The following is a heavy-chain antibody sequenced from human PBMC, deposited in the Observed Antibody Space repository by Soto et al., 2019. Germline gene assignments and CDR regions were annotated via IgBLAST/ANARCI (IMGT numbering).Heavy chain of an antibody. CDR3: ASHNDYGDYFFDY. J-gene: IGHJ4*02. Sequence: SETLSLTCTVSGCSISSGGYYWSWIRQHPGKGLEWIGYIYYSGSTYYNPSLKSRVTISVDTSKNQFSLKLSSVTAADTAVYYCASHNDYGDYFFDYWGQGTLVTVSS. D-gene: IGHD4-17*01. CDR1: GCSISSGGYY. V-gene: IGHV4-31*03. CDR2: IYYSGST.